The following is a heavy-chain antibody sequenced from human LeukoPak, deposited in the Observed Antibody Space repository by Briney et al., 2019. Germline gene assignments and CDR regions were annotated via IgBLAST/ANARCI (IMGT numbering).Heavy chain of an antibody. D-gene: IGHD3-22*01. Sequence: ETLSLTCAVYGGSFSGYYWSWIRRPPGKGLEWIGEINHSGSTNYNPSLKSRVTISVDTSKNQFSLKLSSVTAADTAVYYCASTRGYYDSSALDYWGQGTLVTVSS. CDR2: INHSGST. CDR1: GGSFSGYY. J-gene: IGHJ4*02. V-gene: IGHV4-34*01. CDR3: ASTRGYYDSSALDY.